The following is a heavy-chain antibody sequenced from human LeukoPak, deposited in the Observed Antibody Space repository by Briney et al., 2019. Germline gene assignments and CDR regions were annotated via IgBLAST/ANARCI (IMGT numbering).Heavy chain of an antibody. D-gene: IGHD2-2*01. J-gene: IGHJ6*02. CDR1: GFTFSSYG. CDR2: IWYDGSNK. Sequence: GGSLRLSCAAPGFTFSSYGMHWVRQVPGKGLEWVAVIWYDGSNKYYADSVKGRFTISRDNSKNTLYLQMNSLRAEDTAVYYCARGDRDIVVVPAARDPPYYYYGTDVWGQGTTVTVSS. V-gene: IGHV3-33*01. CDR3: ARGDRDIVVVPAARDPPYYYYGTDV.